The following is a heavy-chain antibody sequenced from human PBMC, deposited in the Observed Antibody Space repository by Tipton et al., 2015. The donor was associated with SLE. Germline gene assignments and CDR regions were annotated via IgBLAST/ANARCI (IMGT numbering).Heavy chain of an antibody. J-gene: IGHJ2*01. D-gene: IGHD3-10*01. CDR2: IYYSGST. CDR1: GGSISSYY. CDR3: ARRADYGSGNWYFDL. Sequence: TLSLTCTVSGGSISSYYWSWIRQPPGKGLEWIGYIYYSGSTNYNPSLKSRVTISVDTSKNQFSLKLSSVTAADTAVYYCARRADYGSGNWYFDLWGRGTPVTVSS. V-gene: IGHV4-59*08.